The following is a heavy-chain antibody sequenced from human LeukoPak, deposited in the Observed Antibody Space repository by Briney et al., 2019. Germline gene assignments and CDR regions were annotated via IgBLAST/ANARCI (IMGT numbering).Heavy chain of an antibody. D-gene: IGHD2-21*02. CDR1: GFTLSTYE. Sequence: GGSLRLSCAASGFTLSTYEMHWVRQAPGKGLVWVSRINPDGSRTGYADSVKGRFTFSRDNARNTLYLQMNSLRAEDTAVYYCARELPREVTLDSWGQGTLVTVSS. J-gene: IGHJ4*02. CDR3: ARELPREVTLDS. V-gene: IGHV3-74*01. CDR2: INPDGSRT.